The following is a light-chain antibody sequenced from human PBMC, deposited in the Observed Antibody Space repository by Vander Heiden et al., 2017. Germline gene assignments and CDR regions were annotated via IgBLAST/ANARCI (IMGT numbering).Light chain of an antibody. CDR2: AAS. Sequence: SPSFLSASVGDRVTITCRASQGISSYLAWYQQKPGKAPKLLIYAASTLHSGVPSRFSGSGSGTEFTLTISSLQPEDFATYYCQQLNSYPDFTFGPWAKVDIK. J-gene: IGKJ3*01. CDR3: QQLNSYPDFT. CDR1: QGISSY. V-gene: IGKV1-9*01.